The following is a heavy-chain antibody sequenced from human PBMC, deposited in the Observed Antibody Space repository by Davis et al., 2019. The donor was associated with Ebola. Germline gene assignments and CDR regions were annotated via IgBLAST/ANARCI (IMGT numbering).Heavy chain of an antibody. D-gene: IGHD2-2*02. CDR1: GGTFSSYA. CDR3: AIDLGYCSSTSCFTYYYGMDV. V-gene: IGHV1-18*01. Sequence: ASVKVSCKASGGTFSSYAISWVRQAPGQGLEWMGWISAYNGNTNYAQKLQGRVTMTTDTSTSTAYMELRSLRSDDTAVYYCAIDLGYCSSTSCFTYYYGMDVWGQGTTVTVSS. CDR2: ISAYNGNT. J-gene: IGHJ6*02.